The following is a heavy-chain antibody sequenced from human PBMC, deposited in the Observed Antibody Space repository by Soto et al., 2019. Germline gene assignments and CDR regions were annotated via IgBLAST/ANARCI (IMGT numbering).Heavy chain of an antibody. CDR1: GFTFSSYG. CDR3: AKERDYDILTGYYETYYYYYGMDV. V-gene: IGHV3-30*18. D-gene: IGHD3-9*01. J-gene: IGHJ6*02. CDR2: ISYDGSNK. Sequence: QVQLVESGGGVVQPGRSLRLSCAASGFTFSSYGMHWVRQAPGKGLEWVAVISYDGSNKYYADSVKGRFTISRDNSKNTLYLQKNSLRAEDTAVYYCAKERDYDILTGYYETYYYYYGMDVWGQGTTVTVSS.